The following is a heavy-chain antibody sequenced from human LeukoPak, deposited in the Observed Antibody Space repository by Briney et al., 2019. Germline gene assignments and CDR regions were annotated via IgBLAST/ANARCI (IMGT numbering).Heavy chain of an antibody. CDR3: ARQPYDSSGYYSAEYYYGLDV. J-gene: IGHJ6*02. Sequence: SETLSLTCTVSGASISGYYWSWIRQPPGKGLEWIGCIYYSGSTNYNPSLKSRVTISVDTSKNQFSLKLSSVTAADTAVYYCARQPYDSSGYYSAEYYYGLDVWGQGTTVTVSS. V-gene: IGHV4-59*01. D-gene: IGHD3-22*01. CDR2: IYYSGST. CDR1: GASISGYY.